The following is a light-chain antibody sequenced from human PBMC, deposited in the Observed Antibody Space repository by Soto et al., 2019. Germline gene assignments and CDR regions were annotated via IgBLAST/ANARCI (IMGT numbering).Light chain of an antibody. CDR1: SSNIGSNT. CDR3: AAWDDSLNGPV. CDR2: SNN. J-gene: IGLJ2*01. V-gene: IGLV1-44*01. Sequence: QSALTQPPSASGTPGQRVTISCSGSSSNIGSNTVNWYQQLPGTAPKLLIYSNNQRPSGVPDRFSGSKSGTSASLAISGLKSEDEADYYCAAWDDSLNGPVFGGGTKLTV.